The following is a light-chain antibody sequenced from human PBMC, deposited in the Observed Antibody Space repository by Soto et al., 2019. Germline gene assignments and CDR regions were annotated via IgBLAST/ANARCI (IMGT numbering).Light chain of an antibody. CDR3: CSYVGSYSFV. CDR1: SSDVGYYNY. J-gene: IGLJ1*01. V-gene: IGLV2-11*01. CDR2: DVT. Sequence: QSALTQPRSVSGSPGQSVTISCTGTSSDVGYYNYVSWYQQHPGKVPKLIIYDVTKRPSGVPDRFSGSKSGNTASLTISGLQAEDEADYYCCSYVGSYSFVFGTGTKLTVL.